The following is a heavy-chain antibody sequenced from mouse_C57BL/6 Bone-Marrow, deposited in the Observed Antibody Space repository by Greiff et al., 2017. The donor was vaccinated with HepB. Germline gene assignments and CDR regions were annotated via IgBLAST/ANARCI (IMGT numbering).Heavy chain of an antibody. CDR3: ARLSSSWFAY. Sequence: VQLKESGGGLVQPGGSLSLSCAASGFTFTDYYMSWVRQPPGKALEWLGFIRNKANGYTTEYSASVKGRFTISRDNSQSILYLQMNALRAEDSATYYCARLSSSWFAYWGQGTLVTVSA. CDR1: GFTFTDYY. D-gene: IGHD1-1*01. V-gene: IGHV7-3*01. CDR2: IRNKANGYTT. J-gene: IGHJ3*01.